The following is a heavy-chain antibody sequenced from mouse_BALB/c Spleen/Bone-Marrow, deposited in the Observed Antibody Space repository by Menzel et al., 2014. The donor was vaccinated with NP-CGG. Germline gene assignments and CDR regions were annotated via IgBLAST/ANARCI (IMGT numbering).Heavy chain of an antibody. CDR1: GFNIKDYY. CDR2: IDPEHGNT. D-gene: IGHD2-4*01. CDR3: AMITTY. J-gene: IGHJ2*01. Sequence: EVQLQQSGAELVRPGALVKLSCKASGFNIKDYYMHWVKQRPEQGLEWIGWIDPEHGNTIYDPKFQGKASITADTSSNTDSLQLSSLTSEDTAVYYCAMITTYWGQGTTLTVSS. V-gene: IGHV14-1*02.